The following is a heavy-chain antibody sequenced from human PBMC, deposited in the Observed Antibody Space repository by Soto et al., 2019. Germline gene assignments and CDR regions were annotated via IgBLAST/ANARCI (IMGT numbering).Heavy chain of an antibody. CDR1: GGTFSSYT. Sequence: QVQLVQSGAEVKKPGSSVKVSCKASGGTFSSYTISWVRQAPGQGPEWMGRIIPILGIANYAQKFQGRVTITADKSTSTAYMELSSLRSEDTAVYYCARDPLWFGEFYYYMDVWGKGTTVTVSS. D-gene: IGHD3-10*01. CDR2: IIPILGIA. J-gene: IGHJ6*03. V-gene: IGHV1-69*08. CDR3: ARDPLWFGEFYYYMDV.